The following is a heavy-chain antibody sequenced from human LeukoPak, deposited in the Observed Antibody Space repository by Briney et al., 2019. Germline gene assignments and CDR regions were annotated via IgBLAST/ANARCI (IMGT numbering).Heavy chain of an antibody. Sequence: PGRSLRLSCVASGFTFTSYAMHWVRQAPGKGLEWVAVISYDGSNKYYADSVKGRFTISRDNSKNTLYLQMNSLRAEDTAVYYCARGPERTGVGTRYYYDMDVWGQGTTVTVSS. D-gene: IGHD2-8*01. CDR3: ARGPERTGVGTRYYYDMDV. J-gene: IGHJ6*02. V-gene: IGHV3-30-3*01. CDR1: GFTFTSYA. CDR2: ISYDGSNK.